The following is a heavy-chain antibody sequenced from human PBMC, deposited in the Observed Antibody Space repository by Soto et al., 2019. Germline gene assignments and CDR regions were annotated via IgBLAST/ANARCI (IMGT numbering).Heavy chain of an antibody. CDR3: ARPTVTADWYFDL. Sequence: QLQLQESGPGLVKPSETLSLTCTVSGGSISNSNYYWGWIRQPPGKGLEWIGSIYYTGSTYYNPSLKSRVTISVDTSKNQFSLRLSSVTAADTAVYYCARPTVTADWYFDLWGRGTLVTVSS. D-gene: IGHD2-21*02. CDR1: GGSISNSNYY. J-gene: IGHJ2*01. CDR2: IYYTGST. V-gene: IGHV4-39*01.